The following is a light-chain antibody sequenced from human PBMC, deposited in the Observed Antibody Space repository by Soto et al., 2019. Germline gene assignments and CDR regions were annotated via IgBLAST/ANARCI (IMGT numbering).Light chain of an antibody. Sequence: DIQMTQSPSSLSASVGDRVSITCRASQSSKNYLNWYQQKPGKAPKLLIYGASSLQSGVPSRFSGSGSGTDFTLTISSLQLEDFATYYCQQSYRTPYTFGQGTKLEIK. CDR3: QQSYRTPYT. V-gene: IGKV1-39*01. J-gene: IGKJ2*01. CDR1: QSSKNY. CDR2: GAS.